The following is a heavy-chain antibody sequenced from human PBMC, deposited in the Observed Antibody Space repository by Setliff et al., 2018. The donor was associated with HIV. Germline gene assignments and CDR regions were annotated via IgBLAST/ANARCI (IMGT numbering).Heavy chain of an antibody. CDR2: ISYDGINK. V-gene: IGHV3-30*04. CDR3: ASIELAAMVPVDY. CDR1: GFTFSSYA. J-gene: IGHJ4*02. D-gene: IGHD5-18*01. Sequence: GGSLRLSCAASGFTFSSYAMHWVRPAPGKGLEWVAVISYDGINKYYADSVKGRFTISRDNAKNSLFLQMNSLRAEDTAVYYCASIELAAMVPVDYWGQGTLVTVSS.